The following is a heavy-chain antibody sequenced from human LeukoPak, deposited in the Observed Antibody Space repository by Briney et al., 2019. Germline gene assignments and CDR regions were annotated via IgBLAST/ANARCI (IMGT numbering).Heavy chain of an antibody. CDR2: INPNSGGT. Sequence: GASVTVSCKASGYTFTGYYMHWVRQAPGQGLEWMGWINPNSGGTNYAQKFQGRVTMTRDTSISTAYMELSRLRSDDTAVYYCARDLPDCSGGSCYYYYYYMDVWGKGTTVTISS. CDR1: GYTFTGYY. V-gene: IGHV1-2*02. J-gene: IGHJ6*03. D-gene: IGHD2-15*01. CDR3: ARDLPDCSGGSCYYYYYYMDV.